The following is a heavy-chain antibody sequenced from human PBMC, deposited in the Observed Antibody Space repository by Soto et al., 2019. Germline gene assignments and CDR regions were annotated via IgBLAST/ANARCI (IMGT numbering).Heavy chain of an antibody. V-gene: IGHV4-59*01. CDR2: IYYSGST. Sequence: SETLSLTCTVSGGSISSYYWSWIRQPPGKGLEWIGYIYYSGSTNYNPSLKSRVTISVDTSKNQFSLKLSSVTAADTAVYYCARDPPGKYSYGSSNEFDYWGQGTLVTVSS. CDR3: ARDPPGKYSYGSSNEFDY. D-gene: IGHD5-18*01. CDR1: GGSISSYY. J-gene: IGHJ4*02.